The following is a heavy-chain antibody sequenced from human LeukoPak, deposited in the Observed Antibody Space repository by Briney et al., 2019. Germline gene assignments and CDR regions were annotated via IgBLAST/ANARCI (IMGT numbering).Heavy chain of an antibody. J-gene: IGHJ6*02. D-gene: IGHD5-18*01. CDR2: ISYDGSNK. V-gene: IGHV3-30-3*01. CDR3: VRAMCEYSYGFCGMDV. Sequence: GGSLRLSCAASGFTFSSYAMHWVRQAPGKGLEWVAVISYDGSNKYNADSEKGRFTISRDNSKNTLYLQMNSLRAEDTAVYYCVRAMCEYSYGFCGMDVWGQGTTVTVSS. CDR1: GFTFSSYA.